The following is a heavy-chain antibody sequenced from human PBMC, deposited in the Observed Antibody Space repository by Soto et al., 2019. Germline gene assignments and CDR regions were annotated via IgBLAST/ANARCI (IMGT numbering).Heavy chain of an antibody. Sequence: QVQLQESGPGLVKPSQTLSLTCTVSGGSISSGVYYCRWIRQHPGKGLEWIGYIYYSGSTYYNPSLKSRVTISVDTSKNQFSLKLSSVTAADTAVYYCARARFGEPFDYWGQGTLVTVSS. CDR2: IYYSGST. CDR3: ARARFGEPFDY. CDR1: GGSISSGVYY. D-gene: IGHD3-10*01. J-gene: IGHJ4*02. V-gene: IGHV4-31*03.